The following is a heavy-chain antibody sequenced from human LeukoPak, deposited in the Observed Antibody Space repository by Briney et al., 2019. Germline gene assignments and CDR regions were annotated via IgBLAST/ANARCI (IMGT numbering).Heavy chain of an antibody. V-gene: IGHV1-69*06. J-gene: IGHJ3*02. CDR2: IIPIFGTA. Sequence: GASVKVSCKASGGTFSSYAISWVRQAPGQGLEWMGGIIPIFGTANYAQKFQGRVTITADKSTSTAYMELSSLRSEDTAVYYCARELALADAFDIWGQGTMVTVSS. CDR3: ARELALADAFDI. CDR1: GGTFSSYA.